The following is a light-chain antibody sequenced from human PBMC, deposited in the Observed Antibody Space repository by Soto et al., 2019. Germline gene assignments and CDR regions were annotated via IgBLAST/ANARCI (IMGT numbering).Light chain of an antibody. V-gene: IGLV1-51*01. CDR3: GSGDSSLSAYV. CDR1: SSNIGGNS. CDR2: DDN. J-gene: IGLJ1*01. Sequence: QSVMTQPPSVSAAPGQKVTISCSGSSSNIGGNSVSWDQQLPGTAPKLLIYDDNKRPSGIPDRFSGSKSGTSATLGITGFQTGDEADYYGGSGDSSLSAYVFGTGTKLTVL.